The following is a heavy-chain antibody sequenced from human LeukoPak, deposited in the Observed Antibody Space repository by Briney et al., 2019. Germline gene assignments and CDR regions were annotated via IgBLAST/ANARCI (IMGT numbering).Heavy chain of an antibody. V-gene: IGHV4-30-2*01. J-gene: IGHJ3*02. CDR3: RRRSAFDI. CDR1: GGSISSGGYY. Sequence: SETLSLTCTVSGGSISSGGYYWSWIRQPPGKGLEWIGYIYHSGSTYYNPSLKSRVTISVDRSKNQFSLKLSSVTAADTAVYYCRRRSAFDIWGQGTMVTVSS. CDR2: IYHSGST.